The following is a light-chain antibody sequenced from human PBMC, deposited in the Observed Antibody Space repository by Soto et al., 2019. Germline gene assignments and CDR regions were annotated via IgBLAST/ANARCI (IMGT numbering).Light chain of an antibody. CDR1: SSNIDNNY. CDR3: ATWDSSLSAGV. Sequence: QSVLTQPPSVSAAPGQKVTISCSGSSSNIDNNYVSWYQQLPGTAPKLLIHDNNKRPSGIPDRFSGSKSGASATLGITGLQTGDEADYYCATWDSSLSAGVFGGGTKVTVL. V-gene: IGLV1-51*01. J-gene: IGLJ3*02. CDR2: DNN.